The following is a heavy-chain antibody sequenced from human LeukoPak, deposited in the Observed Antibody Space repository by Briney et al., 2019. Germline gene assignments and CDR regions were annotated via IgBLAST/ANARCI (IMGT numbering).Heavy chain of an antibody. CDR3: ARGGQGDGYSADDAFDI. CDR2: VYYGRTT. D-gene: IGHD5-24*01. J-gene: IGHJ3*02. V-gene: IGHV4-39*01. CDR1: AASISSSSHH. Sequence: SETLSLTCTVSAASISSSSHHWGWIRQSPGKGLEWIGSVYYGRTTYYSPSLDSRVTISLDTSANQFSLQLNSVTPEDTAVYYCARGGQGDGYSADDAFDIWGQGTMVTVSS.